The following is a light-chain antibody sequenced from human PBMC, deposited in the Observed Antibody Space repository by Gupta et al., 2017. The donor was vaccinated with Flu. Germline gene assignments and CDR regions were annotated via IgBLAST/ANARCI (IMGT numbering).Light chain of an antibody. CDR1: ESVSSY. V-gene: IGKV3-11*01. CDR2: DAS. Sequence: PAYLSSSRGERATLSCGARESVSSYLAWYQQKPGQAPGLLIYDASNRDNDIPARFSGSGSGTEFTLTISSREPEDSAVYYCQQRSKCPVTFGRGTKVDIK. CDR3: QQRSKCPVT. J-gene: IGKJ4*01.